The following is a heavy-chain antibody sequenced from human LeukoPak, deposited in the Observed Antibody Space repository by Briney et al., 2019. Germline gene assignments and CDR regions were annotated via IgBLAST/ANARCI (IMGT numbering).Heavy chain of an antibody. V-gene: IGHV5-51*01. CDR2: IYPRDSDT. D-gene: IGHD5-24*01. J-gene: IGHJ5*02. CDR1: GYRFTDYW. CDR3: ARRRRDGYLWFDP. Sequence: GESLKISCKGSGYRFTDYWIGWVRQMPGKGLDWMGIIYPRDSDTRYSPSFQGQVTISVDKSISTAYLQWSSLKASDTAMYYCARRRRDGYLWFDPWGQGTLVTVSS.